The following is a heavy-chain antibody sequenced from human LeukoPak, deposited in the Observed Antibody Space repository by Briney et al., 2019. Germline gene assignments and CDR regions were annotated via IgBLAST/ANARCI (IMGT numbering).Heavy chain of an antibody. Sequence: SETLSLTCTVSGGSISSSSYYWGWIRQPPGKGLEWIESIYYSGSTYCNPSLKSRVTISVDTSKNQFSLKLSSVTAADTAVYYCARESQSNSSSWYPSDVYYMDVWGKGTTVTVSS. J-gene: IGHJ6*03. D-gene: IGHD6-13*01. V-gene: IGHV4-39*07. CDR3: ARESQSNSSSWYPSDVYYMDV. CDR2: IYYSGST. CDR1: GGSISSSSYY.